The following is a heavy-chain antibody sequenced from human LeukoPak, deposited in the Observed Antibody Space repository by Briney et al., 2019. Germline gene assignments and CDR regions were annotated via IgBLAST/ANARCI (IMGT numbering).Heavy chain of an antibody. J-gene: IGHJ4*02. CDR1: GFAFRAYA. Sequence: GGSLRLSCAASGFAFRAYAIYWVRQAPGKGLEWISFISFDGHTKYYANSVKGRLTISRDNSKNTLSLQMNSLRAEDAAIYYCARDLSEKYSIDYWGQGTLVTVSS. D-gene: IGHD2-15*01. CDR3: ARDLSEKYSIDY. CDR2: ISFDGHTK. V-gene: IGHV3-30-3*01.